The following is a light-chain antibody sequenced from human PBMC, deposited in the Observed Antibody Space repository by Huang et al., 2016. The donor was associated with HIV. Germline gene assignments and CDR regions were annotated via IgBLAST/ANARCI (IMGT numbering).Light chain of an antibody. CDR3: QQRSNWLS. V-gene: IGKV3-11*01. CDR2: DAS. Sequence: EIVLTQSPATLSLSPGERANLSCRASQSVSSYVAWYQQKPGQAPRLLIYDASHRATGIAARFSGSGSGTDFTLTSSSLEPDDFAVYYCQQRSNWLSFGGGTRVEIK. J-gene: IGKJ4*01. CDR1: QSVSSY.